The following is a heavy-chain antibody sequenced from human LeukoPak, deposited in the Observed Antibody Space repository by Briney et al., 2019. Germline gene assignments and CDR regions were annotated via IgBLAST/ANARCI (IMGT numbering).Heavy chain of an antibody. Sequence: SETLSLTCAVYGGSFSGYYWSWIRQPPGKGLEWIGEINHSGSTNYNPSLKSRVTISVDTSKNQFSLKLSSVTAADTAVYYCATSYGDYAHDYWGQGTLVTVCS. CDR1: GGSFSGYY. D-gene: IGHD4-17*01. CDR3: ATSYGDYAHDY. J-gene: IGHJ4*02. CDR2: INHSGST. V-gene: IGHV4-34*01.